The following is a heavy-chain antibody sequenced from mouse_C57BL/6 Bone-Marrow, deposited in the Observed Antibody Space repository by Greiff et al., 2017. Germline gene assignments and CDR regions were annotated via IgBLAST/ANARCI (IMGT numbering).Heavy chain of an antibody. CDR3: ARRSLLLSYAMDY. D-gene: IGHD1-1*01. J-gene: IGHJ4*01. V-gene: IGHV1-82*01. Sequence: VQLQESGPERVKPGASVKISCKASGYAFSRSWLNWVKQRPGTGLVWSGRIYPGDGDTNYNGKFKGKATLTADKSSSTAYMQLSSLTSEDSAVYFCARRSLLLSYAMDYWGQGTSVTVSS. CDR1: GYAFSRSW. CDR2: IYPGDGDT.